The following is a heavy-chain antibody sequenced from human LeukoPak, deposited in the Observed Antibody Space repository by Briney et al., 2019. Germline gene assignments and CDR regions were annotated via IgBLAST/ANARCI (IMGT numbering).Heavy chain of an antibody. CDR3: ARDTVGAAYDAFDI. V-gene: IGHV4-34*01. D-gene: IGHD2-15*01. J-gene: IGHJ3*02. Sequence: SETLSLTCAVYGGSFSGYYWSWIRQPPGKGLEWIGEINHSGSTNYNPSLKSRVTISVDTSKNQFSLKLSSVTAADTAVYYCARDTVGAAYDAFDIWGQGTMVTVSP. CDR1: GGSFSGYY. CDR2: INHSGST.